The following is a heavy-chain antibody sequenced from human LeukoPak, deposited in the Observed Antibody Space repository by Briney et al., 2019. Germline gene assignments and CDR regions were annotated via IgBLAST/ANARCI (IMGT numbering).Heavy chain of an antibody. J-gene: IGHJ4*02. D-gene: IGHD2-15*01. Sequence: GGSLRLSCAAAGFTFGSYAMSWVRQTPGKGLEWVSTISGSGNNTYYADSVKSRFTISRDSSKNTMYLQMNSLRAEDTAVYYCAKVPASRWFFDYWGQGTLVTVSS. CDR1: GFTFGSYA. V-gene: IGHV3-23*01. CDR2: ISGSGNNT. CDR3: AKVPASRWFFDY.